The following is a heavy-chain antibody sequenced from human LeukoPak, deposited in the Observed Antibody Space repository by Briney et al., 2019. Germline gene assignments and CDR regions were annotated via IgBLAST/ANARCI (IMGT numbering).Heavy chain of an antibody. D-gene: IGHD6-19*01. CDR1: GFTFSSHW. J-gene: IGHJ4*02. Sequence: GGSLRLSCAASGFTFSSHWMHWVRQAPGKGLVWVSRINSDGSSTSYADSVKGRFTISRDNAKNTLYLQMNSLRAEDTAVYYCARGEWVVGNDYWGQGTLVTVSS. CDR2: INSDGSST. CDR3: ARGEWVVGNDY. V-gene: IGHV3-74*01.